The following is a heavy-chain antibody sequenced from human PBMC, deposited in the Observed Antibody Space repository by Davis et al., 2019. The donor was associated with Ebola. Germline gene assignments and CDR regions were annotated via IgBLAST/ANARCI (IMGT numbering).Heavy chain of an antibody. Sequence: HSQTLSLTCAISGDSVPTNTVAWNWIRQSPSRGVEWLGRTYYRSRWFTDYAVSVKSRITIDPDTSRNQFSLQLNSVTPEDTAVYYCARGRCSSTRCLDVWGQGTTVTVSS. D-gene: IGHD2-2*01. CDR3: ARGRCSSTRCLDV. CDR1: GDSVPTNTVA. V-gene: IGHV6-1*01. CDR2: TYYRSRWFT. J-gene: IGHJ6*02.